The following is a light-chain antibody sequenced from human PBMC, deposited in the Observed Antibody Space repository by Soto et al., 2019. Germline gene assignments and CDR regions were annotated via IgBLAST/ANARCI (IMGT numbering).Light chain of an antibody. CDR2: DAS. CDR1: QSISTF. CDR3: QQRYSSPYT. V-gene: IGKV1-39*01. Sequence: DIQMTQSPSSLSASVGDRVTVTCRASQSISTFLNWYLQKPGKAPKLLIYDASSLQNGVSSRFSGSGSGTDFTLTINSLQPEDFATYYCQQRYSSPYTFGQGTRLDIK. J-gene: IGKJ2*01.